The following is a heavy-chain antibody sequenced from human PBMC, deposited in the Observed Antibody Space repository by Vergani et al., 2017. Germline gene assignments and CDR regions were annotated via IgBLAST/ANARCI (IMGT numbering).Heavy chain of an antibody. CDR1: GFTFSRYA. D-gene: IGHD3-16*01. CDR3: ARDSYWRIIVWGFDY. CDR2: ISYYGSNK. J-gene: IGHJ4*02. V-gene: IGHV3-30-3*01. Sequence: QVQLVESGGGVVQPGRSLRLSCAASGFTFSRYAIHWVRQAPGKGLERVAVISYYGSNKDYADSVKGRFTISRDNSKNTLYLQMNSLRAEDTAVYYCARDSYWRIIVWGFDYWGQGTLVTVSS.